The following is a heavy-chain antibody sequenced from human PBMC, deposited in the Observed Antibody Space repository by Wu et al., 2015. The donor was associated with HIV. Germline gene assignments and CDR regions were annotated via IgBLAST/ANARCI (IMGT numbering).Heavy chain of an antibody. V-gene: IGHV1-8*03. J-gene: IGHJ6*03. Sequence: QVQLVQSGAEVKKPGASVKVSCKASGYTFTSYDINWVRQATGQGLEWMGWMNPNSGNTGYAQKFQGRVTITRNTSISTAYMELFRLRSEDTAVYYCARGSRENQLPYHYYYYMDVWGKGTAVTVSS. CDR3: ARGSRENQLPYHYYYYMDV. CDR2: MNPNSGNT. D-gene: IGHD2-2*01. CDR1: GYTFTSYD.